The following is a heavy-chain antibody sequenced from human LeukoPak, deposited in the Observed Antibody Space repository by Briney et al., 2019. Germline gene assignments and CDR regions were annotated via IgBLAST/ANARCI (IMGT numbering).Heavy chain of an antibody. J-gene: IGHJ6*03. Sequence: SETLSPTCTVSGGSISAYYWNWIRQSPGKGLEWIGYIYHTGSTKHNPSLKSRVTISVDTSKNQFSLKLTSVTAADTAVYYCARRWGCTSTSCYTEGFDYNYYYMDVWGKGTTVTVSS. CDR1: GGSISAYY. D-gene: IGHD2-2*02. CDR3: ARRWGCTSTSCYTEGFDYNYYYMDV. V-gene: IGHV4-59*01. CDR2: IYHTGST.